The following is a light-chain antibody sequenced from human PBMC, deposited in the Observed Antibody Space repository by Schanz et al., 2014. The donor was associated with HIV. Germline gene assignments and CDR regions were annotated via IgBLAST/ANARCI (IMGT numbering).Light chain of an antibody. Sequence: QSALTQPASVSGSPGQSITISCTGTSNDVGGHNYVSWFQQHPGRAPRLLVYDVTYRPSGVSNRFSGSKSGNTASLAISDLQAADEADYYCSSFSTSDTPIFGTGTKLTVL. CDR1: SNDVGGHNY. J-gene: IGLJ1*01. CDR2: DVT. CDR3: SSFSTSDTPI. V-gene: IGLV2-14*03.